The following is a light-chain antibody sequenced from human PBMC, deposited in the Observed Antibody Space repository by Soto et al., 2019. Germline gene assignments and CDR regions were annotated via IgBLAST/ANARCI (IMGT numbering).Light chain of an antibody. V-gene: IGKV1-33*01. J-gene: IGKJ4*01. Sequence: DIQMTQSPSSLSASVGDRVTMTCQASQNINTYLNWYQQRPGQAPKLLIYDASILEPGVPSRFSGSGAGTEFTFTIDSLQPEDIATYYCQQYDDPALTFGGGTKVEI. CDR2: DAS. CDR3: QQYDDPALT. CDR1: QNINTY.